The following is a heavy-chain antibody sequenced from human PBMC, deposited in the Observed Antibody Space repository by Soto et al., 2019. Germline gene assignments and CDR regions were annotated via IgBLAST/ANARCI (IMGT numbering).Heavy chain of an antibody. V-gene: IGHV1-18*01. J-gene: IGHJ4*02. CDR2: IQTDNDHA. CDR3: AKDLGSGYRFDY. D-gene: IGHD3-9*01. CDR1: GYTFLKYG. Sequence: ASVKVSCKASGYTFLKYGINWVRQAPGQGLEWMGGIQTDNDHASFAQKFEGRVTMTTDTSTRTVYMELRDLSSDDTAVYYCAKDLGSGYRFDYWGQGTPVTVSS.